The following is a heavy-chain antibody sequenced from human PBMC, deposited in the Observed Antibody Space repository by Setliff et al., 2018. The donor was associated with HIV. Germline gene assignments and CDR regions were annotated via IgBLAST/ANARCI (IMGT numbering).Heavy chain of an antibody. J-gene: IGHJ4*02. D-gene: IGHD1-26*01. CDR1: GYSFFSYS. CDR2: INCYSGDS. Sequence: ASVKVSCKASGYSFFSYSITWVRQAPGQGLEWVGWINCYSGDSKFPEKLRGGITMTADTSTSTAYMELRNLTSDDTAMYYCARATYSGSPNPPQDYWGQGTLVTVSS. CDR3: ARATYSGSPNPPQDY. V-gene: IGHV1-18*01.